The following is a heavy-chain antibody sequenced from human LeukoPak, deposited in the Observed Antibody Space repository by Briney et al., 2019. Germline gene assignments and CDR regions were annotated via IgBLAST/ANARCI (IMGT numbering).Heavy chain of an antibody. Sequence: GGSLRLSCAASGSYWMHWVRQAPGKGLVWVSHINSDGSWTSYADSVKGRFTISKDNAKNTVYLQMNNLRAEDTAVYYCARDGPDYYDSSGYYLDYWGQGTLVTVSS. V-gene: IGHV3-74*01. CDR1: GSYW. D-gene: IGHD3-22*01. CDR2: INSDGSWT. CDR3: ARDGPDYYDSSGYYLDY. J-gene: IGHJ4*02.